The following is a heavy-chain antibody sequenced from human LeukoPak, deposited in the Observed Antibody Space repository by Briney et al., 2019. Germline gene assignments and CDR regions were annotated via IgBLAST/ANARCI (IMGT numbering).Heavy chain of an antibody. CDR2: ISYSGST. CDR3: ARHSQHSRDLGSARNFDY. J-gene: IGHJ4*02. Sequence: SETLSLTCTVSGASISSYYWSWIRQPPGKGLEWIGYISYSGSTNYNPSLKSRVTISVDTSNNLFSLRLTSVTAADTAVYYCARHSQHSRDLGSARNFDYWGQGTLVTVSS. D-gene: IGHD7-27*01. CDR1: GASISSYY. V-gene: IGHV4-59*08.